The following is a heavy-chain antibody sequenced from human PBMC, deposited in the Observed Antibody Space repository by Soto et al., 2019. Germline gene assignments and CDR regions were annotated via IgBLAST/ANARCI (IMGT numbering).Heavy chain of an antibody. CDR1: GYTFTSYY. CDR2: INPSGGST. Sequence: QVQLVQSGAEVKKPGASVKVSCKASGYTFTSYYMHWVRQAPGQGLEWMGIINPSGGSTSYAQKFQGRVTMTRDTSTSTVYMELSSLRSEDTAVYYCARDRPIVFIVGATGGMDVWGQGTTVTVSS. D-gene: IGHD1-26*01. V-gene: IGHV1-46*01. J-gene: IGHJ6*02. CDR3: ARDRPIVFIVGATGGMDV.